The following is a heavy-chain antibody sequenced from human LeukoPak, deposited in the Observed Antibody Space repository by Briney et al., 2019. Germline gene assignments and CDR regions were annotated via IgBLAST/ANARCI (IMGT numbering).Heavy chain of an antibody. Sequence: GRSLRLSCAASGFTFDDYAMHWVRQAPGKGLEWVSGISWNSGSIGYADSVKGRFTISRDNAKNSLYLQMNSLRAEDTALYYSAKDMDPNLLGLNCDHWGQGTLVTVYS. J-gene: IGHJ4*02. D-gene: IGHD3-3*02. V-gene: IGHV3-9*01. CDR1: GFTFDDYA. CDR3: AKDMDPNLLGLNCDH. CDR2: ISWNSGSI.